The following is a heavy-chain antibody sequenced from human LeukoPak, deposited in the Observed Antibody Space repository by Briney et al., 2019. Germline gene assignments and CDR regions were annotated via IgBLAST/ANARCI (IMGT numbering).Heavy chain of an antibody. CDR2: ISDSGGST. V-gene: IGHV3-23*01. J-gene: IGHJ4*02. D-gene: IGHD2-2*03. CDR1: GFTFSNYG. Sequence: PGGSLRLSCAASGFTFSNYGMSWVRQAPGKGLEWVSAISDSGGSTYYADSVKGRFTISRDNSKNTLYLQMNSLRAEDTAVYYCAKMSMDIILSFDYWGQGTLVTVSS. CDR3: AKMSMDIILSFDY.